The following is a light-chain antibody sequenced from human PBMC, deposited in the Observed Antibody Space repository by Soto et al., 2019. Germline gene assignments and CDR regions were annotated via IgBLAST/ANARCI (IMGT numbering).Light chain of an antibody. CDR1: QSVSSSY. Sequence: EIVLTQSPGTLSLSPGERATLSCRASQSVSSSYLAWYQQKPGQAPRLLIYGASSRATGIPDRFSGSGSGTYLTFTISRLEPEDLAVYYCQEYGSSPLTFGGGTKVEI. CDR2: GAS. V-gene: IGKV3-20*01. J-gene: IGKJ4*02. CDR3: QEYGSSPLT.